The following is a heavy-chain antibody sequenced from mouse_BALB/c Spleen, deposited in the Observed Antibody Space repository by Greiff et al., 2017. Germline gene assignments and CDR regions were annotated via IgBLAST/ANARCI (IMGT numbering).Heavy chain of an antibody. J-gene: IGHJ2*01. D-gene: IGHD1-1*01. CDR3: ATDLTATLVAAPPAYYDFDY. Sequence: QVQLQQSGAELVRPGTSVKISCKASGYTFTNYWLGWVKQRPGHGLEWIGDIYPGGGYTNYNEKFKGKATLTADTSSSTAYMQLSSLTSEDSAVYCWATDLTATLVAAPPAYYDFDYWGQGTTLTVSS. V-gene: IGHV1-63*02. CDR1: GYTFTNYW. CDR2: IYPGGGYT.